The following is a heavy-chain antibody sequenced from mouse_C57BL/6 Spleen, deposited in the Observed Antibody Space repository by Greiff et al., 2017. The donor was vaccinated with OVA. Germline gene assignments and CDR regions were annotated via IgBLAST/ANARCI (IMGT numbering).Heavy chain of an antibody. CDR3: ARRGDWYFDV. Sequence: EVHLVESGGGLVQPGGSLSLSCAASGFTFTDYYMSWVRQPPGKALEWLGFIRNKANGYTTEYSASVKGRFTISRDNSQSILYLQMNALRAEDSATYYCARRGDWYFDVWGTGTTVTVSS. CDR1: GFTFTDYY. V-gene: IGHV7-3*01. CDR2: IRNKANGYTT. J-gene: IGHJ1*03.